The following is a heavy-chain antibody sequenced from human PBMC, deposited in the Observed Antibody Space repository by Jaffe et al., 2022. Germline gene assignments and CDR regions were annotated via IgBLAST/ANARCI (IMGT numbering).Heavy chain of an antibody. CDR3: ARPKAWGATDFDY. CDR2: IYHSGST. Sequence: QVQLQESGPGLVKPSETLSLTCAVSGYSISSGYYWGWIRQPPGKGLEWIGSIYHSGSTYYNPSLKSRVTISVDTSKNQFSLKLSSVTAADTAVYYCARPKAWGATDFDYWGQGTLVTVSS. V-gene: IGHV4-38-2*01. D-gene: IGHD1-26*01. CDR1: GYSISSGYY. J-gene: IGHJ4*02.